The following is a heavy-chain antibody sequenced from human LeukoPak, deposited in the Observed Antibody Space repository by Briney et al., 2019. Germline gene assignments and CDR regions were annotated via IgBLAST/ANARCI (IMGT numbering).Heavy chain of an antibody. V-gene: IGHV1-18*04. D-gene: IGHD3-9*01. J-gene: IGHJ4*02. CDR3: ARGRHFGLDLLTGPLDY. CDR2: ISAYNGNT. Sequence: ASVKVSCKASGYTFTSYGSSWVRQAPGQGLEWMGWISAYNGNTNYAQKLQGRVTMTTDTSTSTAYMELRSLRSDDTAVYYCARGRHFGLDLLTGPLDYWGQGTLVTVSS. CDR1: GYTFTSYG.